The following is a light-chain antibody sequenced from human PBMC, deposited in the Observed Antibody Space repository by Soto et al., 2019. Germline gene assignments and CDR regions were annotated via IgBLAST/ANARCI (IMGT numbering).Light chain of an antibody. CDR3: QKYDGAPLT. CDR2: AAS. V-gene: IGKV1-27*01. CDR1: QDINIY. Sequence: DIQMTQSPSSLSASVGDRVTITCRAGQDINIYLAWYQQKPGKVPKLLISAASTLQSGVPSRFSGSGSGTDLPLTISSLQPEDVATYYCQKYDGAPLTFGGGTKVEIK. J-gene: IGKJ4*01.